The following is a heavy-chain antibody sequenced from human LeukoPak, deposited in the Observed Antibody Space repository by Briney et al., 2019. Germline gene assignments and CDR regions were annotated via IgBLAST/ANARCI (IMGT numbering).Heavy chain of an antibody. D-gene: IGHD2/OR15-2a*01. V-gene: IGHV3-53*01. CDR2: IYSGGNT. Sequence: GGSLRLSCAASGFIVSSNYMSWVRQAPGKGLEWVSVIYSGGNTFYADSVKGRFTISRDNPKNTLYLQMNSLRAEDTAVYYCARLFYDQETHAFDLWGQGTMVTVSS. J-gene: IGHJ3*01. CDR1: GFIVSSNY. CDR3: ARLFYDQETHAFDL.